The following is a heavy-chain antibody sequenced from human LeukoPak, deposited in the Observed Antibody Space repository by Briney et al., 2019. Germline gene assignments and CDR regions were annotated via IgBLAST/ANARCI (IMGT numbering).Heavy chain of an antibody. CDR1: GYTFTGYH. CDR3: SRGGIYSRGWYPEYFHH. D-gene: IGHD6-19*01. CDR2: INPISGGT. Sequence: DSVKVSCKTSGYTFTGYHMYWVRQAPGQGLEWMGWINPISGGTNYAQKFQGRVTMTRDTSISTAYMELSRLTSDDTAVYYCSRGGIYSRGWYPEYFHHWGQGTLVTVSS. V-gene: IGHV1-2*02. J-gene: IGHJ1*01.